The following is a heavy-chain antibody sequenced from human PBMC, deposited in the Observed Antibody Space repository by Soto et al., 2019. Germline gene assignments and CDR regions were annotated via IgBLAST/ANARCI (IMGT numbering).Heavy chain of an antibody. CDR2: INHSGST. D-gene: IGHD6-13*01. V-gene: IGHV4-34*01. CDR1: GGSFSGYY. J-gene: IGHJ4*02. Sequence: SETLSLTCAVYGGSFSGYYWSWIRQPPGKGLEWIGEINHSGSTNYNPSLKSRVTISVDTSKNQFSLKLSSVTAADTAVYYCARRSSSWSATFDYWGQGTLVTVPQ. CDR3: ARRSSSWSATFDY.